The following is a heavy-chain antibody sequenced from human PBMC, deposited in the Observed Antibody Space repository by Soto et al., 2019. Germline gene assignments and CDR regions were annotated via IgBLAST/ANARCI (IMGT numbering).Heavy chain of an antibody. J-gene: IGHJ6*02. CDR1: GYTFTSYA. Sequence: ASVKVSCKASGYTFTSYAMHWVRQAPGQRLEWMGWINAGNGNTKYSQKFQGRVTITRDTSASTAYMELSSLRSEDTAVYYCARVLGTIITISGVVKDYYYYGMDVWGQGTTVTVSS. CDR2: INAGNGNT. CDR3: ARVLGTIITISGVVKDYYYYGMDV. V-gene: IGHV1-3*01. D-gene: IGHD3-3*01.